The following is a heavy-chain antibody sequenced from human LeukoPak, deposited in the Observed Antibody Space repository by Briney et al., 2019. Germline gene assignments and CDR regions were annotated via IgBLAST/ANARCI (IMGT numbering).Heavy chain of an antibody. V-gene: IGHV4-59*08. Sequence: SETLSLTCTVSDGSINSFYWSWIRQPPGKGLEWIGYIYYSGSTNYNPSLNSRVSISVDTSKNQLSLKLSSVPAADTAVYYCARREGYNFDYWGQGTLVTVSS. CDR1: DGSINSFY. J-gene: IGHJ4*02. CDR3: ARREGYNFDY. CDR2: IYYSGST. D-gene: IGHD5-24*01.